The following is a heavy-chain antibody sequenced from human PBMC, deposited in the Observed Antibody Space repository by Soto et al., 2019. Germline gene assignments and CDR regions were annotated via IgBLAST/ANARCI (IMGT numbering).Heavy chain of an antibody. Sequence: GESLKISCKGPGYSFTSYWISWVRQMPGKGLEWMGRIDPSDSYTNYSPSFQGHVTISADKSISTAYLQWSSLKASDTAMYYCATARVWFGEILYGMDVWGQGTTVTVSS. J-gene: IGHJ6*02. D-gene: IGHD3-10*01. CDR3: ATARVWFGEILYGMDV. V-gene: IGHV5-10-1*01. CDR2: IDPSDSYT. CDR1: GYSFTSYW.